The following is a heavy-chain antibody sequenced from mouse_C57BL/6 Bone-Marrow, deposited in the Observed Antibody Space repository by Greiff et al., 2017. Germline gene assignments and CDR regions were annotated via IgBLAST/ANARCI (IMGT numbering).Heavy chain of an antibody. Sequence: VKLQQSGAELARPGASVKLSCKASGYTFTSYGISWVKQRTGQGLEWIGEIYPRSGNTYYNEKFKGKATLTADKSSSTAYMELRSLTSEDSAVYFCARRGSSGPSYWGQGTTLTVSS. CDR1: GYTFTSYG. CDR2: IYPRSGNT. J-gene: IGHJ2*01. V-gene: IGHV1-81*01. CDR3: ARRGSSGPSY. D-gene: IGHD3-2*02.